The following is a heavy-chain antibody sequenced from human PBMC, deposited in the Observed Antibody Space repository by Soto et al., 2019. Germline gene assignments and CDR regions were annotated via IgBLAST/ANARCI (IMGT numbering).Heavy chain of an antibody. CDR2: IITVYGTV. CDR1: GGTFGHNG. V-gene: IGHV1-69*14. D-gene: IGHD1-1*01. Sequence: QVKLVQSGTEVTKPGSSVQVSCKLSGGTFGHNGISWVRQVPGQGLEWLGGIITVYGTVNYALKFLGKVSITADKSTSTAYMELSGLRTEDTALYFCARDVGVTGMTTILDYWGQGPLIPVSS. CDR3: ARDVGVTGMTTILDY. J-gene: IGHJ4*02.